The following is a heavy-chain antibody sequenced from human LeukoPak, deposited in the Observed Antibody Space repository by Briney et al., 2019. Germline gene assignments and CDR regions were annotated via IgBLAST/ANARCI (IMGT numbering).Heavy chain of an antibody. D-gene: IGHD1-26*01. Sequence: SVKVSCKASGGTFSSYAISWVRQAPGQGLEWMGGIIPIFGTANYAQKFQGRVTITADKSTSTAYMELSSLRSEDTAVYYCARDSVGATYFDYWGQGTLVTVSS. CDR1: GGTFSSYA. V-gene: IGHV1-69*06. CDR3: ARDSVGATYFDY. CDR2: IIPIFGTA. J-gene: IGHJ4*02.